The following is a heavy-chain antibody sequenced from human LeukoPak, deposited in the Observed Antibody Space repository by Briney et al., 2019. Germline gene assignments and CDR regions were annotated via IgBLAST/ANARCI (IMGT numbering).Heavy chain of an antibody. Sequence: PGGSLRLSCAASGFTVSSNYMSWVRQAPGKGLEWVSVIYSGGSTYYADSVKGRFTISRDNSKSTLYIQMNSLRAEDTAVYYCARAGSWSHYYYYYMDVWGKGTTVTISS. J-gene: IGHJ6*03. CDR3: ARAGSWSHYYYYYMDV. D-gene: IGHD1-26*01. CDR1: GFTVSSNY. V-gene: IGHV3-53*01. CDR2: IYSGGST.